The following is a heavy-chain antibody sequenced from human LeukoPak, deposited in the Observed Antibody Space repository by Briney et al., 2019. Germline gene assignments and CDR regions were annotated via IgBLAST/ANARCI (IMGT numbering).Heavy chain of an antibody. Sequence: GASVKVSCKASGYTFTDYYMHWVRPAPGQGLEWMGWINPNSGGTHYAQKFQGRVTKRRDTPTSADYMELTRLRSNDTAVYYCARAAVGTGSTETFDPWGQGTLVTVSS. CDR3: ARAAVGTGSTETFDP. V-gene: IGHV1-2*02. J-gene: IGHJ5*02. CDR1: GYTFTDYY. D-gene: IGHD2-8*02. CDR2: INPNSGGT.